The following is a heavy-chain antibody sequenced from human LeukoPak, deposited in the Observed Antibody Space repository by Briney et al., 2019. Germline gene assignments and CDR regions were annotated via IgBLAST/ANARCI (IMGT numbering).Heavy chain of an antibody. J-gene: IGHJ6*02. Sequence: GGSLRLSCAASGFTFSSYGMHWVRQAPGKGLEWVALISYDGSNKYYGDSVKGRFTISRDNSKNTLYLQMNSLRAEDTAVYYCARDSAVAGTREYYYGMDVWGQGTTVTVSS. CDR2: ISYDGSNK. D-gene: IGHD6-19*01. CDR1: GFTFSSYG. V-gene: IGHV3-30*03. CDR3: ARDSAVAGTREYYYGMDV.